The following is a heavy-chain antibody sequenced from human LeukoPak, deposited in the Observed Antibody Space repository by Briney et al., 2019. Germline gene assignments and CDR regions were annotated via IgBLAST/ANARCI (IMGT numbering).Heavy chain of an antibody. CDR2: ISYDGSNE. CDR1: GFTFSSYA. D-gene: IGHD6-13*01. CDR3: ARAQLPYSSSAAHDY. J-gene: IGHJ4*02. V-gene: IGHV3-30*04. Sequence: GGSLRLSCAASGFTFSSYAMHWVRQAPGKGLEWVAVISYDGSNEYYADSVKGRFTISRDNSKNTLYLQMNSLRAEDTAVYYCARAQLPYSSSAAHDYWGQGTLVTVSS.